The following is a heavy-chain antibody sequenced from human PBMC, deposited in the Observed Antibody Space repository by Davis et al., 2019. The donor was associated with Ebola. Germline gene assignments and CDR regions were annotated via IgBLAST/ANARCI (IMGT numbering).Heavy chain of an antibody. J-gene: IGHJ6*02. D-gene: IGHD2-2*01. CDR1: GYSISSGYY. Sequence: MPSETLSLTCTVSGYSISSGYYWGWIRQPPGKGLEWIGSIYHSGSTYYNPSLKSRVTISVDTSKNQFSLKLSSVAAADTTMYYCARDLGVLVPAAMEARGDVWGQGTTVTVSS. CDR3: ARDLGVLVPAAMEARGDV. CDR2: IYHSGST. V-gene: IGHV4-38-2*02.